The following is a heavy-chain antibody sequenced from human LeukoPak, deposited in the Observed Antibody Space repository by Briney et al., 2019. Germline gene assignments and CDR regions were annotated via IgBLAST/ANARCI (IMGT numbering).Heavy chain of an antibody. CDR2: IYPGDSTT. J-gene: IGHJ4*02. CDR3: AKESSMLRGPLVIYYFDF. V-gene: IGHV5-51*01. D-gene: IGHD3-10*01. Sequence: GESLKISCKGSGYIFTNYWIGWVRHLPGKGLEWMGVIYPGDSTTRYSPSFQGQVTISVDKSINTAYLQWSTLKASDTAIYYCAKESSMLRGPLVIYYFDFWGQGTLVTVSS. CDR1: GYIFTNYW.